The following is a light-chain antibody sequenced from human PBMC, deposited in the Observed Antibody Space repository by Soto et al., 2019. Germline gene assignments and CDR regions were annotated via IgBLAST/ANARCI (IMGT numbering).Light chain of an antibody. CDR1: TSDVGNYNY. CDR2: DVS. Sequence: QSVLPQPRSVSGSPGQSVTISCAGTTSDVGNYNYVSWYQQHPGKAPKVMIYDVSKRPSGVPDRFSGSKSGNTASLTISGLQAEDEADYYCCSYAGSYTYVFGTGTKSPS. CDR3: CSYAGSYTYV. J-gene: IGLJ1*01. V-gene: IGLV2-11*01.